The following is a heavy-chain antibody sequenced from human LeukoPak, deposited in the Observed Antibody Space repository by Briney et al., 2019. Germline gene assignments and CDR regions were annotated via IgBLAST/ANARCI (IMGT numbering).Heavy chain of an antibody. Sequence: GGSLRLSCAASGFTFSSYGMHWVRQAPGKGLEWVAVISYDGSNKYYADSVKGRFTISRDNSKNTLYLQMNSLSAEDTAVYYCAKDGSGSGSEIDYWGQGTLVTVSS. J-gene: IGHJ4*02. CDR1: GFTFSSYG. CDR3: AKDGSGSGSEIDY. D-gene: IGHD3-10*01. V-gene: IGHV3-30*18. CDR2: ISYDGSNK.